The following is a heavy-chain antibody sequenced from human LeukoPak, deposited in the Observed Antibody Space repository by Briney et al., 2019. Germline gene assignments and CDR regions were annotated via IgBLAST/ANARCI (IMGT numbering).Heavy chain of an antibody. V-gene: IGHV3-21*01. CDR2: ISSSSSYI. CDR1: GFTFSSYS. CDR3: AKTSLSDPSGHYYYMDV. Sequence: GGSLRLSCAASGFTFSSYSMNWVRQAPGKGLEWVSSISSSSSYIYYADSVKGRFTISRDNAKNSLYLQLNNLRIEDTALYYCAKTSLSDPSGHYYYMDVWGKGTTVTVSS. D-gene: IGHD3-3*01. J-gene: IGHJ6*03.